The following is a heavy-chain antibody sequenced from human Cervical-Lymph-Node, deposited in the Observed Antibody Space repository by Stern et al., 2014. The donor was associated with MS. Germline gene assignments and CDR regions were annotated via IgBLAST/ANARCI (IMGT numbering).Heavy chain of an antibody. D-gene: IGHD3-16*02. CDR2: INPSGVST. CDR3: ATFIRGAEYFQH. V-gene: IGHV1-46*01. J-gene: IGHJ1*01. CDR1: GSTFTNYY. Sequence: VQLVQSGAEVKKPGASVTVSCKASGSTFTNYYVNWVRQAPGQGLEWMGIINPSGVSTNYALKFQGRVTMTRDTSASTVYMELSSLRSDDTAMYYCATFIRGAEYFQHWGQGTLVTVSS.